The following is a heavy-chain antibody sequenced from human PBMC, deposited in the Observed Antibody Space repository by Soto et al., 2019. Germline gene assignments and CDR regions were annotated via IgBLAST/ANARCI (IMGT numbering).Heavy chain of an antibody. V-gene: IGHV1-69*13. CDR3: ARDIFCSSDRLYYFHY. Sequence: SVKVSCKASGGTFSSYAISWVRQAPGQGLEWMGGIIPIFGTANYAQKFQGRVTITADESTSTAYMELSSLRSEDTAVYYCARDIFCSSDRLYYFHYWRQGPLVTVAS. CDR1: GGTFSSYA. J-gene: IGHJ4*02. D-gene: IGHD6-6*01. CDR2: IIPIFGTA.